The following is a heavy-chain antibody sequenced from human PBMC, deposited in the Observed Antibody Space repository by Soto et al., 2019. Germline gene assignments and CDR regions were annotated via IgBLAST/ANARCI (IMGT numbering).Heavy chain of an antibody. V-gene: IGHV1-8*02. Sequence: TSVKVTWKSSGYTITTCDSRWVRQAHGRGLEWMGWMNPYTGKTGNAQRFQGRVTMTRDTSISTAYMEVSSLRSEDTGVYYCVRRKERSGPHYFDAWGQGTLVTVSS. D-gene: IGHD6-25*01. CDR2: MNPYTGKT. CDR1: GYTITTCD. J-gene: IGHJ4*02. CDR3: VRRKERSGPHYFDA.